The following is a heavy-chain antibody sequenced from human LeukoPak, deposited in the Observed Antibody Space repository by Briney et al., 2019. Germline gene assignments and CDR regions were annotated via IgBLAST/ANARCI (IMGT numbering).Heavy chain of an antibody. CDR1: GSSISSYY. V-gene: IGHV4-59*12. J-gene: IGHJ3*02. Sequence: SETLSLTCTVSGSSISSYYWTWVRQPPGKGLEYIGYIYYTGSTNSSPSLKSRVTISLDTSKNQFSLKLNSVTAADTAVYYCARDWPGYCSSTSCYRRAFDIWGQGTMVTVSS. CDR3: ARDWPGYCSSTSCYRRAFDI. CDR2: IYYTGST. D-gene: IGHD2-2*01.